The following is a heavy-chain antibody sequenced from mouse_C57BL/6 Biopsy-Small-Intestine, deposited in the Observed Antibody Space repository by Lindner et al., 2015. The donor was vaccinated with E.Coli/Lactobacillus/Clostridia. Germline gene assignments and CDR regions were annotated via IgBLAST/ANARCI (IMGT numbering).Heavy chain of an antibody. V-gene: IGHV1-66*01. CDR2: IFPGSGNT. Sequence: VQLQESGPELVKPGASVKISCKASGYSFTSYYIHWVKQRPGQGLEWIGWIFPGSGNTKYNEKFKGKATLTADTSSSTAHMQLNSLTSEDSAVYYCARCGNFFSPYYFDYWGQGTTLTVSS. CDR3: ARCGNFFSPYYFDY. CDR1: GYSFTSYY. J-gene: IGHJ2*01. D-gene: IGHD2-1*01.